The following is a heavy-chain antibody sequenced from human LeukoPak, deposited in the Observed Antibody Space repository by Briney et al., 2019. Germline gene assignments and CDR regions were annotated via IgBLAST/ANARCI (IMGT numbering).Heavy chain of an antibody. D-gene: IGHD6-13*01. Sequence: SETLSLTCTVSGGSVSSGNSYWSWIRQPPGKGLEWIGYIDYSGSTNYNPSFKSRVTMSVDTSKNQFSLKLSSVTAADTAVYFCARHGGSWTFDYWGQGTLVTVSS. CDR1: GGSVSSGNSY. J-gene: IGHJ4*02. V-gene: IGHV4-61*01. CDR2: IDYSGST. CDR3: ARHGGSWTFDY.